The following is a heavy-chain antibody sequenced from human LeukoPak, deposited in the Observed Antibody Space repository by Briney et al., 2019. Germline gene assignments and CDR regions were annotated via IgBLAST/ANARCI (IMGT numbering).Heavy chain of an antibody. CDR2: ISSSSGYT. V-gene: IGHV3-21*01. CDR1: GFTFSSYS. J-gene: IGHJ4*02. CDR3: ARGLSSSLGAIDY. D-gene: IGHD6-13*01. Sequence: GGSLRLSCAASGFTFSSYSMDWVRQAPGKGLEWVSSISSSSGYTYYADSVKGRFTISRDNSKNMLFLQMNNLRAEDTAVYYCARGLSSSLGAIDYWGQGTLVTVSS.